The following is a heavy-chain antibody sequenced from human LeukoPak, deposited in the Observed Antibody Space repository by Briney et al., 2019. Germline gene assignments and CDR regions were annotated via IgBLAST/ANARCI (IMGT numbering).Heavy chain of an antibody. CDR1: GGSISSGVYY. D-gene: IGHD3-10*01. V-gene: IGHV4-31*03. J-gene: IGHJ6*02. CDR2: IYYSGST. Sequence: SQTLSLTCTVSGGSISSGVYYWSWIRQHPGKGLEWIGYIYYSGSTYYNPSLKSRVTISVDASKNQFSLKLSSVTAADTAVYYCARDFLRGGYGMDVWGQGTTVTVSS. CDR3: ARDFLRGGYGMDV.